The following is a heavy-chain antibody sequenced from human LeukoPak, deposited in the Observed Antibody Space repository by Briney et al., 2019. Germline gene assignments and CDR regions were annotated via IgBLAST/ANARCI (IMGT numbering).Heavy chain of an antibody. V-gene: IGHV4-59*01. D-gene: IGHD2-21*02. CDR3: ARVGTYCGGDCYPEYYFDY. J-gene: IGHJ4*02. CDR1: GGSISDYY. CDR2: IYYSGST. Sequence: PSETLSLTCTVSGGSISDYYWSWIRQPPGKGLEWIGYIYYSGSTNYNPSLKSRVTISVDTSKNQFSLKLSSVTAADTAVYYCARVGTYCGGDCYPEYYFDYWGQGTLVTVSS.